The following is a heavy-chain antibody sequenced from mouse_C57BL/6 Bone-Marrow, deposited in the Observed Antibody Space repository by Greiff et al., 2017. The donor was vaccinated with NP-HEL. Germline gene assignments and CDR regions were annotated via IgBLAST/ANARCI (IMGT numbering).Heavy chain of an antibody. CDR1: GFTFSDYY. CDR2: ISNGGGST. Sequence: EVKLQESGGGLVQPGGSLKLSCAASGFTFSDYYMYWVRQTPEKRLEWVAYISNGGGSTYYPDTVKGRFTISRDNAKNTLYLQMSRLKSEDTAMYYCARLGTAMDYWGQGTSVTVSS. V-gene: IGHV5-12*01. CDR3: ARLGTAMDY. J-gene: IGHJ4*01. D-gene: IGHD4-1*01.